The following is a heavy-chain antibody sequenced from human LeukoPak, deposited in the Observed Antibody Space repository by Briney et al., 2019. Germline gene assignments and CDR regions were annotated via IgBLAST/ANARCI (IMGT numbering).Heavy chain of an antibody. D-gene: IGHD6-13*01. J-gene: IGHJ3*02. CDR3: AREGIGGQDDAFDI. V-gene: IGHV4-59*11. CDR2: RSFSGIT. Sequence: SETRSPTSILATDSLSSHYWSWVRHPPGKGLEWIGYRSFSGITNYNPSLHSRVTISVDASKNQFSLKLSSVTAADTAVYYCAREGIGGQDDAFDIWGQGTMVTVSS. CDR1: TDSLSSHY.